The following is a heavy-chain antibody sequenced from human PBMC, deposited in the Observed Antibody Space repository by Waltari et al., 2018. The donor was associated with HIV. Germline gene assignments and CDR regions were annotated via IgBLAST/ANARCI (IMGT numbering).Heavy chain of an antibody. CDR2: INTDGSGT. J-gene: IGHJ4*02. Sequence: EVQLVESGGGLVQPGGSLRLSCTASGLTFRCSWRHWVRQAPGKGLVWVSVINTDGSGTNYADSVKGRFTISRDNAKNTLYLQMNSLRAEDTAVYYCARGVGSAYYFDHWGQGTLVTVSS. CDR3: ARGVGSAYYFDH. V-gene: IGHV3-74*01. D-gene: IGHD1-26*01. CDR1: GLTFRCSW.